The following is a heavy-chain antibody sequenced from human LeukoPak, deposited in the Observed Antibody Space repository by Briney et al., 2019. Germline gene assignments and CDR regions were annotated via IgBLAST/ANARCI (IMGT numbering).Heavy chain of an antibody. CDR1: GGSISSSSYY. J-gene: IGHJ4*02. Sequence: SETLSLTCTVSGGSISSSSYYWGWVRQPPGKGLEWIGSIYYSGSTYYNPSLKSRVTISVDTSKNQFSLKLSSVPAADTAVYYCASQTESYDSSGYPPDYWGQGTLVTVSS. V-gene: IGHV4-39*01. CDR2: IYYSGST. CDR3: ASQTESYDSSGYPPDY. D-gene: IGHD3-22*01.